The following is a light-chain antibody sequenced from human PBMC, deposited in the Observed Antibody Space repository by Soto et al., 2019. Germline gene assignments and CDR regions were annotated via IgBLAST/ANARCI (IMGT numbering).Light chain of an antibody. CDR1: QSVYTT. J-gene: IGKJ4*01. CDR3: QQYHKWPLT. V-gene: IGKV3-15*01. Sequence: EIVMTQSPATLSVSPGERATLSCRASQSVYTTLAWYQQKPGQAPRLLIYGASTRATGIPARFSGTGSATEFTLTISSLQSEDSAVYYCQQYHKWPLTFGGGTKVEI. CDR2: GAS.